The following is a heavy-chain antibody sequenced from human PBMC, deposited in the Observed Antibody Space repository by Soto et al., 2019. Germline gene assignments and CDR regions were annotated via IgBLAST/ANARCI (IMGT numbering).Heavy chain of an antibody. J-gene: IGHJ4*02. CDR1: GGSFSGYY. CDR3: ARGARSDYDSSGYYSYYFDY. V-gene: IGHV4-34*01. D-gene: IGHD3-22*01. CDR2: INHSGST. Sequence: SETLSLTCAVYGGSFSGYYWSWIRQPPGKGLEWIGEINHSGSTNYNPSLKSRVTISVDTSKNQFSLKLGSVTAADTAVYYCARGARSDYDSSGYYSYYFDYWGQGTLVTVSS.